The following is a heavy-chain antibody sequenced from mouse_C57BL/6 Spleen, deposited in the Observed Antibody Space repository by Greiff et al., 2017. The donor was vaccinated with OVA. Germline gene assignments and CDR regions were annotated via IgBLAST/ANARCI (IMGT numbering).Heavy chain of an antibody. CDR3: ARYVTTPYWYFDV. Sequence: DVKLVESGGGLVQPGGSLSLSCAASGFTFTDYYMSWVRQPPGKALEWLGFIRNKANGYTTEYSASVKGRFTISRDNSQSILYLQMNALRAEDSATYYCARYVTTPYWYFDVWGTGTTVTVSS. CDR1: GFTFTDYY. J-gene: IGHJ1*03. CDR2: IRNKANGYTT. V-gene: IGHV7-3*01. D-gene: IGHD2-12*01.